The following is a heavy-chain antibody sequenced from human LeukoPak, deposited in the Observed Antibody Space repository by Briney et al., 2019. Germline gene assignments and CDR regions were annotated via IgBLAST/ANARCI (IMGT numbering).Heavy chain of an antibody. D-gene: IGHD2-2*01. J-gene: IGHJ5*02. CDR1: GFTFSNYA. CDR3: AKNGRYQVLYNWFDP. CDR2: ISGGDGNT. Sequence: GGSLRLSCVASGFTFSNYAMNWVRQAPGKGLEWVSGISGGDGNTYYADSVKGRFTISRDNSKNTLYLQMNSLRAEDTAVYHCAKNGRYQVLYNWFDPWGQGVLVTVSS. V-gene: IGHV3-23*01.